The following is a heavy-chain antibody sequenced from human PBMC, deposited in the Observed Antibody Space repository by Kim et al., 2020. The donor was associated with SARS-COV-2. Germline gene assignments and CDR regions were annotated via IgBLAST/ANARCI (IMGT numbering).Heavy chain of an antibody. CDR1: GFTFSSYS. V-gene: IGHV3-21*01. Sequence: GGSLRLSCAASGFTFSSYSMNWVRQAPGKGLEWVSSISSSSSYIYYADSVKGRFTISRDNAKNSLYLQMNSLRAEDTAVYYCARYGTMVRGVIIDPRMDVWGQGTTVTVSS. CDR3: ARYGTMVRGVIIDPRMDV. J-gene: IGHJ6*02. CDR2: ISSSSSYI. D-gene: IGHD3-10*01.